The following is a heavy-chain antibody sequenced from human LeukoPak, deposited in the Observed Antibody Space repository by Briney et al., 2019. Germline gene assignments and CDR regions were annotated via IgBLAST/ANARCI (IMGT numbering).Heavy chain of an antibody. CDR1: GFTFSNYW. D-gene: IGHD2-15*01. Sequence: PGGSLRLXCAASGFTFSNYWMNWVRQAPGTGLEWVANIKQDGSEKYYVDSVKGRFTISRDNAKNSLYLQMNSLRAEDTAVYYCARGRGYSWGQGTLVTVSS. CDR3: ARGRGYS. CDR2: IKQDGSEK. V-gene: IGHV3-7*01. J-gene: IGHJ5*02.